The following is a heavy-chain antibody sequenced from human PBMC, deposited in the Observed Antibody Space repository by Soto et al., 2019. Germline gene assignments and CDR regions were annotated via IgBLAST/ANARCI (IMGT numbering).Heavy chain of an antibody. CDR2: ISYDGSNK. D-gene: IGHD6-13*01. Sequence: QVQLVESGGGMVQPGRSLRLSCAASGFTFSSYAMHWVRQAPGKGLEWVAVISYDGSNKYYADSVKGRFTISRDNSKNTLYLQMNSLRAEDTAVYYCARDESWYYFDYWGQGTLVTVSS. CDR1: GFTFSSYA. CDR3: ARDESWYYFDY. V-gene: IGHV3-30-3*01. J-gene: IGHJ4*02.